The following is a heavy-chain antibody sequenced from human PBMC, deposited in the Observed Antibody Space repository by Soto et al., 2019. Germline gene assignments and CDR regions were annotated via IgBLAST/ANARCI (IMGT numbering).Heavy chain of an antibody. CDR1: GGSFSGYY. D-gene: IGHD2-15*01. J-gene: IGHJ6*02. V-gene: IGHV4-34*01. CDR2: INHSGST. CDR3: ARARCSGGSCYIRTWTYYYHDAMEV. Sequence: SETLSVTCAVYGGSFSGYYWSWIRQPPGKGLDWIEEINHSGSTNYNPSLKSRVTISVDTSKTQFSLKLSSVTAADTAVYYCARARCSGGSCYIRTWTYYYHDAMEVWGQWTT.